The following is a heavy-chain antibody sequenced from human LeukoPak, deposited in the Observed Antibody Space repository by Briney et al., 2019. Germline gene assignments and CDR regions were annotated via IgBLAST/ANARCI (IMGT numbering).Heavy chain of an antibody. D-gene: IGHD3-22*01. J-gene: IGHJ4*02. V-gene: IGHV3-23*01. CDR3: AKDMTLPPYDSSGYYFDY. CDR2: ISGSGGST. CDR1: GFTFSSYA. Sequence: PGGSLRLSCAASGFTFSSYAMSWFRQAPGKGLEWVSAISGSGGSTYYADSVKGRFTISRDNSKNTLYLQMNSLRAEDTAVYYCAKDMTLPPYDSSGYYFDYWGQGTLVTVSS.